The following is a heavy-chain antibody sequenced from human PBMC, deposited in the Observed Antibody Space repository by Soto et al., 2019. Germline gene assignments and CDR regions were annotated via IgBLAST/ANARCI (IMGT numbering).Heavy chain of an antibody. CDR1: GFSLSNARMG. V-gene: IGHV2-26*01. CDR3: ARLSRIAVAGGCFDP. CDR2: IFSNDEK. J-gene: IGHJ5*02. Sequence: SGPTLVNPTETLTLTCTVSGFSLSNARMGVSWIRQPPGKALEWLAHIFSNDEKSYSTYLKSRLTISKDTSKSQVVLTMTNMDPVDTATYYCARLSRIAVAGGCFDPWGQGTLVTVSS. D-gene: IGHD6-19*01.